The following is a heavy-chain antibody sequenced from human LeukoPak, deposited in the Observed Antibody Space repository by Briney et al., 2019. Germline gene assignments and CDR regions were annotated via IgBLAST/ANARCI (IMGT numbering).Heavy chain of an antibody. CDR2: IDWDDDK. D-gene: IGHD3-10*01. V-gene: IGHV2-70*04. CDR3: ARMSRSNGPFDY. CDR1: GFSLSTNGMR. J-gene: IGHJ4*02. Sequence: SGPALVKPTQTLTLTCTFSGFSLSTNGMRVNWIRQPPGKALEWLARIDWDDDKFYSTSLKTRLTISKDTSRDQVVLTMTNMDPVDTATYCCARMSRSNGPFDYWGQGTLVTVSS.